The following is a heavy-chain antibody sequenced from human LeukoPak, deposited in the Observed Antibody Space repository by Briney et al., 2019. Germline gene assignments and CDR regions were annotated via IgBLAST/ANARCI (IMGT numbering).Heavy chain of an antibody. CDR1: GFTFSSYG. V-gene: IGHV3-30*03. CDR2: ISHDGSNK. CDR3: ARDTAMAP. Sequence: HPGGSLRLSCAASGFTFSSYGMHWVRQAPGKGLEWVAVISHDGSNKYYADSVKGRFTISRDNAKNSLYLQMNSLRAEDAAVYYCARDTAMAPWGQGTLVTVSS. D-gene: IGHD5-18*01. J-gene: IGHJ5*02.